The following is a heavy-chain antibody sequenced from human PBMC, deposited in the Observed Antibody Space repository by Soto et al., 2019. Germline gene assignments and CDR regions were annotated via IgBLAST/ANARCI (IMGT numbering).Heavy chain of an antibody. CDR3: ARVGTIAVRHPSYGMDV. V-gene: IGHV4-31*03. J-gene: IGHJ6*02. D-gene: IGHD6-6*01. CDR2: IYYSGST. Sequence: QVQLQESGPGLVKPSQTLSLTCTVSGGSISSGGYYWSWIRQHPGKVLEWIGYIYYSGSTYYNPSLKSRVTISVDTSKNQFSLKLSSVTAADTAVYYCARVGTIAVRHPSYGMDVWGQGTTVTVSS. CDR1: GGSISSGGYY.